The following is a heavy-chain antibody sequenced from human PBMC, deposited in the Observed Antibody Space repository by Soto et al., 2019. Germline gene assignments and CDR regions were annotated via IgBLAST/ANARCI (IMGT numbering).Heavy chain of an antibody. Sequence: PGGSLRLSCAASGFTFSSYWMSWVRQAPGKGLEWVANIKQDGSEKYYVDSVKGRSTISRDNAKNSLYLKMKSLRAEDTAVYYCARYVDDGYVPWLDPWGQGTLANVS. CDR2: IKQDGSEK. CDR1: GFTFSSYW. D-gene: IGHD5-12*01. J-gene: IGHJ5*02. CDR3: ARYVDDGYVPWLDP. V-gene: IGHV3-7*01.